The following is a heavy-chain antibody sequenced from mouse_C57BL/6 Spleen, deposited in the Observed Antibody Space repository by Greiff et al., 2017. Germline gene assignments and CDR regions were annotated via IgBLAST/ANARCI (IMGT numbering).Heavy chain of an antibody. CDR1: GFTFTGDC. V-gene: IGHV1-7*01. Sequence: VQLQQSGAELAKPGASVKLSCTASGFTFTGDCMHWVKQRPGQGLEWIGYINPSSGDTKYNPKFKDKATVTADKSSSTAYMQLSSLTSEDSAVYYGARWIRVDFECWGQGTTLT. J-gene: IGHJ2*01. CDR2: INPSSGDT. D-gene: IGHD1-1*02. CDR3: ARWIRVDFEC.